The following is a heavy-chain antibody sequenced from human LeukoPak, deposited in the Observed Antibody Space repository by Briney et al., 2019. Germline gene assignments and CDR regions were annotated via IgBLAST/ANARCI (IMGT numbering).Heavy chain of an antibody. D-gene: IGHD2-2*01. Sequence: GASVKVSCKASGGTFNSYAISWVRQAPGHGLEWVGSIIPIFGSATYAQKFQGKVAISTDESTSTAYMEMSSLTSDDTAVYYCATVYRCSNTGCYSYMDVWGKGTTVTVS. CDR1: GGTFNSYA. CDR3: ATVYRCSNTGCYSYMDV. CDR2: IIPIFGSA. J-gene: IGHJ6*03. V-gene: IGHV1-69*05.